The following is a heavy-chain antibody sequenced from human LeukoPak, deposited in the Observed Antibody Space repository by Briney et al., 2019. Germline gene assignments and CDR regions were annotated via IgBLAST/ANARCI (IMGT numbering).Heavy chain of an antibody. V-gene: IGHV4-39*01. CDR3: ARHNGRYSSSWLFDY. D-gene: IGHD6-13*01. J-gene: IGHJ4*02. Sequence: SETLSLTCTVSGDSISSSSYYWGWIRQPPGKGLEWIGSIYYSGSTYYNPSLKSRVTISVDTSKNQFSLKLSSVTAADTAVYYCARHNGRYSSSWLFDYWGQGTLVTVSS. CDR1: GDSISSSSYY. CDR2: IYYSGST.